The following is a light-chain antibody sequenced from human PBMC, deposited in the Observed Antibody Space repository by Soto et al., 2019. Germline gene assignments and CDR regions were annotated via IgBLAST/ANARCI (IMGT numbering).Light chain of an antibody. CDR3: QQYYNWPPIT. CDR2: GAS. V-gene: IGKV3-15*01. CDR1: QSVSSN. Sequence: EIVMTQSPATLSVSPGERATLSCRASQSVSSNLVWYQQKPGQAPRLLIYGASTRATGIPARFSGSGSGTEFTLTISSLQSEDFAVYYCQQYYNWPPITFGQGTRLEIK. J-gene: IGKJ5*01.